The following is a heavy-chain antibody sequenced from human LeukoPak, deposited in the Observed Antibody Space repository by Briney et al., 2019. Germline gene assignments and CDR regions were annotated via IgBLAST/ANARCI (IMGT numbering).Heavy chain of an antibody. V-gene: IGHV1-18*01. CDR2: ISAYNGNT. CDR3: ARGTGGSDFDAFDI. J-gene: IGHJ3*02. D-gene: IGHD3-16*01. CDR1: GNTFTNNG. Sequence: ASVKVSCKASGNTFTNNGISWVRQAPGQGLEWMGWISAYNGNTNYAQKFQGRVTMTTDTSTSTAYMELRSLRSDDTAVYYCARGTGGSDFDAFDIWGQGTMVTVSS.